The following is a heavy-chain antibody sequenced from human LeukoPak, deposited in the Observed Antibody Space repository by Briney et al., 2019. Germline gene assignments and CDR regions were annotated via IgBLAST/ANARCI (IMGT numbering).Heavy chain of an antibody. J-gene: IGHJ4*02. Sequence: GESLKISCKGSGYIFTSNWIAWVRQMPGKGLEWLGTIFPGDSDTTYGPSFQGHVTISADKSINTAYLQWSSLQASDTAMYYCARLDSTGYYYWGQGTLVTVSS. CDR3: ARLDSTGYYY. CDR1: GYIFTSNW. D-gene: IGHD3-22*01. V-gene: IGHV5-51*01. CDR2: IFPGDSDT.